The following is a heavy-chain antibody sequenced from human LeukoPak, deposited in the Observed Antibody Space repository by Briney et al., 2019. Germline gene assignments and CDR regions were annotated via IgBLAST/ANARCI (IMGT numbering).Heavy chain of an antibody. J-gene: IGHJ4*02. CDR3: ARYCSSTSCFCY. CDR2: IGTIDDT. Sequence: PGGSLRLSCAASGFTFSTSDMHWVRQAPGKGLEWVSAIGTIDDTYYLDSVKGRFTISRDNAKNSLYLQMNSLRAEDTAVYYCARYCSSTSCFCYWGQGTLVTVSS. D-gene: IGHD2-2*01. V-gene: IGHV3-13*01. CDR1: GFTFSTSD.